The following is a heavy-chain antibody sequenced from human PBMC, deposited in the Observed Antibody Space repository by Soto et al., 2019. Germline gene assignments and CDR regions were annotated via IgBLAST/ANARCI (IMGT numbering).Heavy chain of an antibody. V-gene: IGHV4-30-2*01. CDR2: IYHSGST. CDR1: GDSISSAGYS. CDR3: ARNAGVSYGLMDV. Sequence: QLQLQESGSGLVVPSQTLSLTCAVSGDSISSAGYSWNWIRQPPGKGLEWIGYIYHSGSTYYNPSLKGRVTISVDRSKNQFSLKLRSVTAADTAVYYCARNAGVSYGLMDVWGQGTTVTVSS. D-gene: IGHD5-18*01. J-gene: IGHJ6*02.